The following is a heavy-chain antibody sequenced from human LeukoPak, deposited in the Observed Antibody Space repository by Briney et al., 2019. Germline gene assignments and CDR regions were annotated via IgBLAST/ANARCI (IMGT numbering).Heavy chain of an antibody. CDR3: ARDLAYGDGRY. CDR1: GFTFSIHS. V-gene: IGHV3-21*01. J-gene: IGHJ4*02. Sequence: PGGSLRLSCAASGFTFSIHSMNWVRQAPRKGLEWVSSITSSSSYIYYADSVKGRFTISRDDAKNSLYLQMDSLRAEDTAVYYCARDLAYGDGRYWGPGTLVTVSS. CDR2: ITSSSSYI. D-gene: IGHD4-17*01.